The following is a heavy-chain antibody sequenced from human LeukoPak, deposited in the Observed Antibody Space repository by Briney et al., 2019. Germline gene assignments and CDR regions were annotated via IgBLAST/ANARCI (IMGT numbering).Heavy chain of an antibody. D-gene: IGHD4-23*01. CDR3: MGYGGNSF. CDR1: GFTVSNNH. J-gene: IGHJ4*02. Sequence: PGGSLRLSCAASGFTVSNNHVSWVRQAPGKGLEWVSLIDNVGGTYYADSVKGRFTISRDDSENTLYLQMNSLRAEDTALYYCMGYGGNSFWGQGTLVTVSS. V-gene: IGHV3-66*01. CDR2: IDNVGGT.